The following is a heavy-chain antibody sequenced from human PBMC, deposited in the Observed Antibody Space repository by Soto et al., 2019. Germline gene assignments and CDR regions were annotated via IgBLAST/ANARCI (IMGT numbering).Heavy chain of an antibody. CDR3: ARDETQNSGYYNYLYYFGMDV. CDR2: IWYDGSKQ. J-gene: IGHJ6*02. D-gene: IGHD3-9*01. CDR1: GFTFTNYG. V-gene: IGHV3-33*01. Sequence: QVQLVESGGGVVQPGRSLRLSCAASGFTFTNYGMHWVRQAPGKGLEWVGVIWYDGSKQYYGGSVNGRFTISRDNSKNRVYLQMDSLRAEDTAVYYCARDETQNSGYYNYLYYFGMDVWGQGTTVTVSS.